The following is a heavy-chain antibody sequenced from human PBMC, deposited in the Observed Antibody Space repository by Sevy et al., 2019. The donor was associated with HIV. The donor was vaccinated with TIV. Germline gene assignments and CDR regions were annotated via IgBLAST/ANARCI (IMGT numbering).Heavy chain of an antibody. V-gene: IGHV4-59*01. CDR1: GGSINNYY. CDR3: ARDQVGSTHDAFDI. J-gene: IGHJ3*02. D-gene: IGHD3-10*01. Sequence: SETLSLTCSVSGGSINNYYWSWIRQPPGKGLEWIGYINYSGSTDYNPSLKSRVTISVDTSKNQLSLKLSSVSAADTAVYYCARDQVGSTHDAFDIWGQGTMVTVSS. CDR2: INYSGST.